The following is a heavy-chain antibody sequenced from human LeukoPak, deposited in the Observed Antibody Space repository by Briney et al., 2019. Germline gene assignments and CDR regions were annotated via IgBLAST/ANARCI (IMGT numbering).Heavy chain of an antibody. CDR3: ASGSGSYRTPYYCMDV. D-gene: IGHD3-10*01. CDR2: IYSGGST. V-gene: IGHV3-53*01. CDR1: GFTVSSNY. J-gene: IGHJ6*03. Sequence: GGSLRFSCVASGFTVSSNYMSWVRQAPGKGLEWVSVIYSGGSTYYADSVKGRFTISRDNSKNTLYLQMNSLRAEDTAVYYCASGSGSYRTPYYCMDVWGTGTTVNVSS.